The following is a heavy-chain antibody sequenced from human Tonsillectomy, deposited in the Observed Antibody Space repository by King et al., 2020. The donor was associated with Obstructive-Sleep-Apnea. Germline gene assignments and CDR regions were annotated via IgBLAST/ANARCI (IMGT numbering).Heavy chain of an antibody. J-gene: IGHJ3*02. CDR2: IYYRGNT. CDR3: ARGHYYDSSGSYAFDI. Sequence: VQLQESGPGLVKPSETLSLTCTVSGGSISSYYWSWIRQPPVKGLEWIGYIYYRGNTNYNPSLKSLVTISVDTSKNQCSLELSSVTAADTAVYYCARGHYYDSSGSYAFDIWGQGTMVTVSS. D-gene: IGHD3-22*01. CDR1: GGSISSYY. V-gene: IGHV4-59*01.